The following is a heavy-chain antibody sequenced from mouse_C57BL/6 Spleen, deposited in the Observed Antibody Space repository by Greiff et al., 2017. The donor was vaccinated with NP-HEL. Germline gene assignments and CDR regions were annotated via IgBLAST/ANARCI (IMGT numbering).Heavy chain of an antibody. Sequence: EVQLQQSGPELVKPGASVKMSCKASGYTFTDYNMHWVKQSHGKSLEWIGYINPNNGGTSYNQKFKGKATLTVNKSSSTAYMELSSLTSEDSAVSYYASALSYGNSSFTYWGQGTLVTVSA. J-gene: IGHJ3*01. D-gene: IGHD1-1*01. CDR2: INPNNGGT. CDR3: ASALSYGNSSFTY. V-gene: IGHV1-22*01. CDR1: GYTFTDYN.